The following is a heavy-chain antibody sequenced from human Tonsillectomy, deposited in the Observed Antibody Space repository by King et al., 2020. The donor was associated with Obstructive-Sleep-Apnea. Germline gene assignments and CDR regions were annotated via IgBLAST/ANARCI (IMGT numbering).Heavy chain of an antibody. V-gene: IGHV3-9*01. Sequence: VQLVESGGGLVQPGRSLRLSCAASGFTFDDYAMHWVRQAPGKGLEWVSGIIVNSGGIGYADYGKGRFTSSSDNAKNSLYLQMNSLRAEDTALYYCAKDATGYSSSWPNWFDPWGQGTLVTVSS. CDR1: GFTFDDYA. D-gene: IGHD6-13*01. J-gene: IGHJ5*02. CDR3: AKDATGYSSSWPNWFDP. CDR2: IIVNSGGI.